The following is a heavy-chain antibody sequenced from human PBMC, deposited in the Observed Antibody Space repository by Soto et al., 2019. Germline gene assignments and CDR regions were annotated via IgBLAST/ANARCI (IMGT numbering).Heavy chain of an antibody. V-gene: IGHV3-23*01. J-gene: IGHJ6*01. CDR3: ARDNNIYAMDV. CDR2: ISGSGAST. Sequence: EVELLESGGGLVQPGGSLRLSCAASGFTFSGYAVAWVRQGPGKGLEWVSTISGSGASTYYGDSAKARFTISRDNSVNTVYLQMTGLRAEDTAIYYCARDNNIYAMDVW. D-gene: IGHD1-20*01. CDR1: GFTFSGYA.